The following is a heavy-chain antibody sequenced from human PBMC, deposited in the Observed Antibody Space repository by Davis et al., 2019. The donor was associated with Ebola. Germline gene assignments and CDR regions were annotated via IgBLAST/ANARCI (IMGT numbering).Heavy chain of an antibody. Sequence: MPSETLSLTCAVYGGSFRGYYWSWNRQPPGKGLEWIGEIIHSGSTNYNPSLKSRVTISVDTSSNQFSLQLNSVIPEDTAVYYCARGGWASGMDVWGQGTTVTVSS. D-gene: IGHD6-19*01. V-gene: IGHV4-34*01. CDR2: IIHSGST. CDR3: ARGGWASGMDV. CDR1: GGSFRGYY. J-gene: IGHJ6*02.